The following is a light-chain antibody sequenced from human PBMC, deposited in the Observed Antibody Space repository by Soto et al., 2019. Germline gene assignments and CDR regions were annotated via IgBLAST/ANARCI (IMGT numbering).Light chain of an antibody. CDR1: QGISSF. J-gene: IGKJ5*01. CDR2: DAS. V-gene: IGKV1-9*01. CDR3: QQLDSYPIT. Sequence: DIQLTQSPSFLSASVGDRVTITCRASQGISSFLAWYQEKPGEAPKLLIYDASTLQSGVPSRFSGSGSGTEFTLTISSLQPEDFATYCCQQLDSYPITFGQGTRLEIK.